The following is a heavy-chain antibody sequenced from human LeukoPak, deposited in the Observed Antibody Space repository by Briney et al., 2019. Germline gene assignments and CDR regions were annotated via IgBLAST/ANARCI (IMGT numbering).Heavy chain of an antibody. V-gene: IGHV1-8*01. CDR3: ARGLGGAVAGTWGYYYYYGMDV. J-gene: IGHJ6*02. CDR1: GYTFTSYD. Sequence: ASVKVSCKASGYTFTSYDINWVRQATGQGLEWIGWMNPNSGNTGYAQKFQGRVTTTRNTSISTAYMELSSLRSEDTAVYYCARGLGGAVAGTWGYYYYYGMDVWGQGTTVTVSS. D-gene: IGHD6-19*01. CDR2: MNPNSGNT.